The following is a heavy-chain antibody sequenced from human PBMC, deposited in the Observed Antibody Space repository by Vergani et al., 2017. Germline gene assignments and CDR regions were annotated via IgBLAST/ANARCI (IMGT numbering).Heavy chain of an antibody. CDR1: GFTFSSYS. J-gene: IGHJ4*02. Sequence: EVQLVESGGGLVQPGGSLRLSCAASGFTFSSYSMNWVRQAPGKGLEWVSYISSSSSTIYYADSVKGRFTISRDNAKNSLYLQMNSLRDEATAVYYCARENSDYGGNSAGYLGFDYWGQGTLVTVSS. D-gene: IGHD4-23*01. CDR2: ISSSSSTI. V-gene: IGHV3-48*02. CDR3: ARENSDYGGNSAGYLGFDY.